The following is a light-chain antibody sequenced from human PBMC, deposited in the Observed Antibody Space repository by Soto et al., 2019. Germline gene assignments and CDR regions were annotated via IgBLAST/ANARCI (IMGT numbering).Light chain of an antibody. Sequence: DIQMTQSPSSLSASVGDRVTITCRASQSSSSYLNWYQQKPGKAPKLLIYAASSLQSGVPSRCSGSGSGTDFTLTISSLQPEDFATYYCQQIRTFGQGTKVEIK. CDR2: AAS. V-gene: IGKV1-39*01. J-gene: IGKJ1*01. CDR3: QQIRT. CDR1: QSSSSY.